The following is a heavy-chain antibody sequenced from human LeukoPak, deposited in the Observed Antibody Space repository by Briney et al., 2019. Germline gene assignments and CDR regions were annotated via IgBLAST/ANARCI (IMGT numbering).Heavy chain of an antibody. J-gene: IGHJ4*02. CDR1: GFTFSTYS. CDR3: ARQLGYCSDGSCYFDY. CDR2: ISSGSSYI. D-gene: IGHD2-15*01. V-gene: IGHV3-21*04. Sequence: GGSLRLSCAASGFTFSTYSMNWVRQAPGKGLEWVSSISSGSSYISYADSVKGRFTISRDNSKNALYLQMNSLRAEDTAVYFCARQLGYCSDGSCYFDYWGQGTLVTVSS.